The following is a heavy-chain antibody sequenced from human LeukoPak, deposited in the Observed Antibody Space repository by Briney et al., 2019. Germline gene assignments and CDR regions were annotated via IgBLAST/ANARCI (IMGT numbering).Heavy chain of an antibody. CDR2: IYSGGST. D-gene: IGHD5-18*01. CDR1: GFTVSSNY. CDR3: ARDLVKDTASSRVDYYYYYGMDV. V-gene: IGHV3-53*01. J-gene: IGHJ6*02. Sequence: PGGSLRLSCAASGFTVSSNYMSWVRQAPGKGLEWVSVIYSGGSTYYADSVKGRFTISRDNSKNTLYLQMNSLRAEDTAVYYCARDLVKDTASSRVDYYYYYGMDVWGQGTTVTVSS.